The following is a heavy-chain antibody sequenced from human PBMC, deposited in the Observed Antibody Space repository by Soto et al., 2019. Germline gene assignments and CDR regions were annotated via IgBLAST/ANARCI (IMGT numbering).Heavy chain of an antibody. V-gene: IGHV1-46*01. CDR3: ARDPVGGNWFDP. CDR1: GNTFSNCY. CDR2: INPSGGHT. Sequence: ASVKVSCKASGNTFSNCYIHWVRQAPGQGLEWMGTINPSGGHTTYAQKFLGRVTMTRDTSTSTLYMELTSLRSEDTAVYYCARDPVGGNWFDPWGQGTLVTVS. D-gene: IGHD1-26*01. J-gene: IGHJ5*02.